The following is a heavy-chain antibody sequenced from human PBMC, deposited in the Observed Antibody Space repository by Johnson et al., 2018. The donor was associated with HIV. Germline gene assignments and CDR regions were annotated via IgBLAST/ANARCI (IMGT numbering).Heavy chain of an antibody. J-gene: IGHJ3*02. D-gene: IGHD2-21*01. Sequence: EVKLVESGGGLVQPGGSLRLSCAASGFTLSTYWMTWVRQAPGKGLEWVANIRQDGGERYYVDSVKGRFTIYIDNAKRSLFLQMNSVRAEDTAVYYCARSQGSGEGAFDMWGQGTMVTVSS. CDR3: ARSQGSGEGAFDM. CDR1: GFTLSTYW. V-gene: IGHV3-7*05. CDR2: IRQDGGER.